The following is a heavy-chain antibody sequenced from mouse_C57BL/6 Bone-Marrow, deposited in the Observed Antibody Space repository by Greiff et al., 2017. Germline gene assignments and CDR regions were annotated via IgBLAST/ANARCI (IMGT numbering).Heavy chain of an antibody. CDR2: IDPENGDT. D-gene: IGHD4-1*02. CDR1: GFNIKDDY. J-gene: IGHJ3*01. CDR3: TTNCACFAY. Sequence: VQLKQSGAELVRPGASVKLSCTASGFNIKDDYMHWVKQRPEQGLEWIGRIDPENGDTGYDQKFKGKATIPADTSSSTAYLQLSSLTSEDPAVYYCTTNCACFAYWGQGTLVTVSS. V-gene: IGHV14-4*01.